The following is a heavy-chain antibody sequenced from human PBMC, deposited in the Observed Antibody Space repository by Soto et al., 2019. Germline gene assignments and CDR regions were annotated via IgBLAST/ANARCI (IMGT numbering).Heavy chain of an antibody. J-gene: IGHJ6*02. Sequence: SVKVSCKASGGTFSSYAISWVRQAPGQGLEWMGGIIPIFGTANYAQKFQGRATITADESTSTAYMELSSLRSEDTAVYYCAGAMGASTYGMDVWGQGTTVTVSS. V-gene: IGHV1-69*13. CDR2: IIPIFGTA. CDR1: GGTFSSYA. D-gene: IGHD3-16*01. CDR3: AGAMGASTYGMDV.